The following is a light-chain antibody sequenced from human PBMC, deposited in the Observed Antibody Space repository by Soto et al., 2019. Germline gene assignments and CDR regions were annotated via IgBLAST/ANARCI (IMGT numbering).Light chain of an antibody. Sequence: EIVLTQSPDTLSLFPGERATLSCRASQRVSSTYLAWYQQKPGQAPIPLISAASSRATGTPDRFSGSGSGTDFTLTISRLEPEDFAVYYCQQYGSSRWTFGQGTKVEIK. CDR1: QRVSSTY. CDR3: QQYGSSRWT. J-gene: IGKJ1*01. V-gene: IGKV3-20*01. CDR2: AAS.